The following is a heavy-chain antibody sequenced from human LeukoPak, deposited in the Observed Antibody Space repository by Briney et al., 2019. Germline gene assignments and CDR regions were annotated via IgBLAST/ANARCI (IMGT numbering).Heavy chain of an antibody. CDR2: VHARVTT. J-gene: IGHJ5*02. CDR3: TRGGVPGAGNWFDP. V-gene: IGHV4-4*07. Sequence: PSETLSLTCSVSGGSISNYYWNWIRQPAGKGLEWIGRVHARVTTKYNPSLNSRVTMSLDTSRIQFSLKLYSVTAADTAVYYCTRGGVPGAGNWFDPWSQGTLVTVSS. D-gene: IGHD1-26*01. CDR1: GGSISNYY.